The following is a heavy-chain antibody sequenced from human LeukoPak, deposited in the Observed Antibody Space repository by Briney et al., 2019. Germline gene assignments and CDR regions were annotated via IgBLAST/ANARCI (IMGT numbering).Heavy chain of an antibody. V-gene: IGHV3-30*02. D-gene: IGHD2-8*02. J-gene: IGHJ4*02. CDR2: IRYDGTNK. CDR1: GFTLASYG. Sequence: PGGSLRLSCAASGFTLASYGMHWVRHAPGKGLEWVALIRYDGTNKYYTDSVKGRFTISKDNSKNTLYLQMNSLRAEDAAVYYCTRNQGYCTGGGCYIDYWGQGTLVTVSS. CDR3: TRNQGYCTGGGCYIDY.